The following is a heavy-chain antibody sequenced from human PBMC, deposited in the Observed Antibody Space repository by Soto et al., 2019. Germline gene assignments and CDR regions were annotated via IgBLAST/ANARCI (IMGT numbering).Heavy chain of an antibody. J-gene: IGHJ6*02. Sequence: GGSLRLSCSASVFTFMSYGMHWVRPAPGKGLEWVAVISYDGSNKYYADSVKGRFTISRDNSKNTLYLQMNSLRAEDTAVYYCAKDFEYYGSGSPLGMDVWGQGTMVNVSS. V-gene: IGHV3-30*18. CDR2: ISYDGSNK. CDR1: VFTFMSYG. CDR3: AKDFEYYGSGSPLGMDV. D-gene: IGHD3-10*01.